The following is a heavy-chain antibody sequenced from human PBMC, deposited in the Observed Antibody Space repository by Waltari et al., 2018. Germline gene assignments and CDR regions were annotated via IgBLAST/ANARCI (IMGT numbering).Heavy chain of an antibody. Sequence: QVQLVESGGGVVQPGRSLRLSCAASGFTFSSYGMHWVRQAPGKGLEWVAVIWYDGSNKYYAASVKGRFTISRDNSKNTLYLQMHSLRAEDTAVYYCARYSFKWELRNWFDPWGQGTLVTVSS. J-gene: IGHJ5*02. CDR3: ARYSFKWELRNWFDP. D-gene: IGHD1-26*01. CDR1: GFTFSSYG. CDR2: IWYDGSNK. V-gene: IGHV3-33*01.